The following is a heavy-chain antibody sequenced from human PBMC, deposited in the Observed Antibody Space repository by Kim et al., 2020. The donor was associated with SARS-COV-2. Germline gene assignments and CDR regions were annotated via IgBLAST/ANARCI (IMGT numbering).Heavy chain of an antibody. D-gene: IGHD6-13*01. J-gene: IGHJ4*02. Sequence: SLKSRVTISVDTSKNQFSLKLSSVTAADTAVYYCARFGPYSSSWLGYFDYWGQGTLVTVSS. CDR3: ARFGPYSSSWLGYFDY. V-gene: IGHV4-4*09.